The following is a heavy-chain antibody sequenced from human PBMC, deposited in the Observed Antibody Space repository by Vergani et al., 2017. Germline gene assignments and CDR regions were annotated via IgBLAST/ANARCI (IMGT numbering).Heavy chain of an antibody. CDR1: GFTFSSYW. CDR3: AKDPGVVVVPAYTAAHGAFDI. CDR2: INSDGGST. Sequence: EVQVVESGGGLVQPGGSLRLSCAASGFTFSSYWMNWVRQAPGKGLVWVSRINSDGGSTSYADSVKGRFTISRDNSKNTLYLQMNSLRAEDTAVYYCAKDPGVVVVPAYTAAHGAFDIWGQGTMVTVSS. V-gene: IGHV3-74*01. D-gene: IGHD2-2*01. J-gene: IGHJ3*02.